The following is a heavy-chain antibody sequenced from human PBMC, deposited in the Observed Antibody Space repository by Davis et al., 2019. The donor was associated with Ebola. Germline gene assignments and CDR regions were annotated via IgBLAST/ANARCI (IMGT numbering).Heavy chain of an antibody. Sequence: SVKVSCKASGGTFSSYTISWVRQAPGQGLEWMGRIIPIFGTANYAQKFQGRVTITADESTSTAYMELSSLRSEDTAVYYCARGGDGYNAFDYWGQGTLVTVSS. CDR3: ARGGDGYNAFDY. V-gene: IGHV1-69*13. D-gene: IGHD5-24*01. CDR1: GGTFSSYT. CDR2: IIPIFGTA. J-gene: IGHJ4*02.